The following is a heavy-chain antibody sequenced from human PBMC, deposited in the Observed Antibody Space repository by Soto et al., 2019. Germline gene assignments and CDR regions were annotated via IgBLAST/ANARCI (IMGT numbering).Heavy chain of an antibody. CDR2: IRGSGDTT. J-gene: IGHJ4*02. D-gene: IGHD3-16*01. Sequence: GGSLRLSCAASGFTFSTFAMSWVRQAPGKGLEWVSAIRGSGDTTYYADSVKGRFPIFIDNSKSTLYLQMNSLRAEYTAIFYCAKDGGGGFIAGIDYWGQGTLVTVSS. CDR3: AKDGGGGFIAGIDY. CDR1: GFTFSTFA. V-gene: IGHV3-23*01.